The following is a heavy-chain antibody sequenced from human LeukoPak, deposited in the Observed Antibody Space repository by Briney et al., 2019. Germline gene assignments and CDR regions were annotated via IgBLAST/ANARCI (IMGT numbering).Heavy chain of an antibody. V-gene: IGHV4-39*01. D-gene: IGHD2-2*03. CDR3: ARHGYCNSTSCVVKHWFDP. CDR2: IYYSGST. J-gene: IGHJ5*02. CDR1: GGSISSSSYY. Sequence: KTSETLSLTCTVSGGSISSSSYYWGWIRQPPGKGLEWIGSIYYSGSTYYNPSLKSRVTISVDTSKNQFSLKLSSVTAADTAVYYCARHGYCNSTSCVVKHWFDPWGQGTLVTVSS.